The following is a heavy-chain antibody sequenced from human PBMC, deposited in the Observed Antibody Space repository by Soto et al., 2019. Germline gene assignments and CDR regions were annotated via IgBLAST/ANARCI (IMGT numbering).Heavy chain of an antibody. V-gene: IGHV3-23*01. Sequence: PGGSLRLSCAASGFPFSTHAMIWVRQAPGKGLEWVSAISGSVDSTYYADSVKGRFTISRDNSRNTLFLQMDRLRAEDTAVYYCAKDPQPGPYYSDSSGYFPYGDWGQGPPVTVPS. CDR1: GFPFSTHA. J-gene: IGHJ4*02. CDR2: ISGSVDST. D-gene: IGHD3-22*01. CDR3: AKDPQPGPYYSDSSGYFPYGD.